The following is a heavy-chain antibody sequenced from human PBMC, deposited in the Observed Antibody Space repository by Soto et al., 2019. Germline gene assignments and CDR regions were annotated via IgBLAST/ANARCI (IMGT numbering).Heavy chain of an antibody. CDR1: GASIGSGDYY. CDR2: IYYSGGT. V-gene: IGHV4-31*02. D-gene: IGHD3-22*01. Sequence: SETLSLTCTVSGASIGSGDYYWSWIRQHPGKGLEWIGYIYYSGGTYYNPSLKSRVTISVDTSKNQFSLELSSVTAADTAVYYCASIYDCSCYYYGNNWFYPRAQGTLVPVSS. CDR3: ASIYDCSCYYYGNNWFYP. J-gene: IGHJ5*02.